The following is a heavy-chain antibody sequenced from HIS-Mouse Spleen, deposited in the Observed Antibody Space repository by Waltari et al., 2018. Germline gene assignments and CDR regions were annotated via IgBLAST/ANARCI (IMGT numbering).Heavy chain of an antibody. D-gene: IGHD6-13*01. CDR2: IYYSGST. V-gene: IGHV4-39*07. CDR3: AREIPYSSSWYDWYFDL. J-gene: IGHJ2*01. Sequence: QLQLPESGPGLVKPSETLSLTCTVSGGSFRSSSSYWGWIRQPPGKGLEWIGSIYYSGSTYYNPSLKSRVTISVDTSKNQFSLKLSSVTAADTAVYYCAREIPYSSSWYDWYFDLWGRGTLVTVSS. CDR1: GGSFRSSSSY.